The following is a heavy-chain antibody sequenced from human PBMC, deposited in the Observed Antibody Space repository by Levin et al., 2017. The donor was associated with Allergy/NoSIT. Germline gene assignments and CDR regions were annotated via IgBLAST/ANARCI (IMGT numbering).Heavy chain of an antibody. D-gene: IGHD3-9*01. CDR2: INPNSGGT. V-gene: IGHV1-2*02. CDR1: GYTFTGYY. J-gene: IGHJ4*02. Sequence: ASVKVSCKASGYTFTGYYMHWVRQAPGQGLEWMGWINPNSGGTNYAQKFQGRVTMTRDTSISTAYMELSRLRSDDTAVYYCARGGEILRYPDYFDYWGQGTLVTVSS. CDR3: ARGGEILRYPDYFDY.